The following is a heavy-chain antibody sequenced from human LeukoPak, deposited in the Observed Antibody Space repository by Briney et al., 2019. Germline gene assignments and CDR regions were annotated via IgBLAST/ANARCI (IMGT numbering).Heavy chain of an antibody. Sequence: PGGSLRLSCAASGFTFSSYWMHWVRQAPGRGRVWVSRINSDGSSTSYADSVKGRFTISRDNAKNTLYLQMNSLRAEDTAVYYCARDRTPNAWGQGTLVTVSS. CDR3: ARDRTPNA. CDR2: INSDGSST. CDR1: GFTFSSYW. J-gene: IGHJ5*02. V-gene: IGHV3-74*01.